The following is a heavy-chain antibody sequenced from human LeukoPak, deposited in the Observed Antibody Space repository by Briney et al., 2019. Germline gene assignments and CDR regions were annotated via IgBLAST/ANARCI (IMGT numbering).Heavy chain of an antibody. CDR1: GGTFSSYA. V-gene: IGHV1-69*13. J-gene: IGHJ4*02. Sequence: SVKVSCKASGGTFSSYAISWVRQAPGQGLEWIGGIIPIFGTANYAQKFQGRVTITADESTSTAYMELTSLRSEDTAVYYCARGWYGSGSYIGYWGQGTLVTVSS. CDR2: IIPIFGTA. D-gene: IGHD3-10*01. CDR3: ARGWYGSGSYIGY.